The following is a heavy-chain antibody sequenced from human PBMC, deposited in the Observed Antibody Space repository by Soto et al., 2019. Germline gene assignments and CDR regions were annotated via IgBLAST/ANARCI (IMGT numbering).Heavy chain of an antibody. CDR1: GFTFNNYN. J-gene: IGHJ2*01. Sequence: EVQLVESGGGLVKPGGSLRLSCAASGFTFNNYNMNWVRQSPGKGLEWVSSFSSSSGHIYYADSVKGRFTISRDNAKNSLFLQMNSLRAEDTAVYYCGRDPRYSSGWYWYFDLWGRGTLVTVSS. V-gene: IGHV3-21*01. CDR2: FSSSSGHI. D-gene: IGHD6-19*01. CDR3: GRDPRYSSGWYWYFDL.